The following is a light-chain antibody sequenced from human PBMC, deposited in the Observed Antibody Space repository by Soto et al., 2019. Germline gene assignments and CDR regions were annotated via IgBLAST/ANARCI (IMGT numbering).Light chain of an antibody. Sequence: AIQMTQFPSSLSASVRDRVTVTCRASQDIRNDLGWYQQKPGKAPKLLIYAASSLQSGVPSRFSGSGSGTQFTLTISSLQPEDVATYYCLQNYNCPWTFGQGTKVEIK. CDR2: AAS. V-gene: IGKV1-6*01. CDR3: LQNYNCPWT. CDR1: QDIRND. J-gene: IGKJ1*01.